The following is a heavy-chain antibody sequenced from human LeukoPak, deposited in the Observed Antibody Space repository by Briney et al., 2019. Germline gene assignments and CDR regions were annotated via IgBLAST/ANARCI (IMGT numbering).Heavy chain of an antibody. CDR2: ISGRGGST. CDR1: GFTFSSYA. CDR3: AKNSYYYDSSGYSALDY. J-gene: IGHJ4*02. Sequence: GGSLTLSCAVSGFTFSSYAMSWVSHAQGKGLEWDSAISGRGGSTYYADSVKGRCTISRDNSKNTLYLQMNSLRAEDTAVYYCAKNSYYYDSSGYSALDYWGQGTLVTVSS. V-gene: IGHV3-23*01. D-gene: IGHD3-22*01.